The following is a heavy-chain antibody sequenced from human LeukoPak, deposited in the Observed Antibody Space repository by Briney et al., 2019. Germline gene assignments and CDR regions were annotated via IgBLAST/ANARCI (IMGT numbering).Heavy chain of an antibody. J-gene: IGHJ4*02. CDR1: GFTFSSYS. V-gene: IGHV3-21*01. CDR2: ISTSSSYI. CDR3: ARDPGYNYGFDY. D-gene: IGHD5-18*01. Sequence: GGSLRLSCAASGFTFSSYSMNWVRQAPGKGLEWVSSISTSSSYIYYADSVKGRFTISRDSSKNSLYLQMNSLRAEDTAVYYCARDPGYNYGFDYWGQGTLVTVSS.